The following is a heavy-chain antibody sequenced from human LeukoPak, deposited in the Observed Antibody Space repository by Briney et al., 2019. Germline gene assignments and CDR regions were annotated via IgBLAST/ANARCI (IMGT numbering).Heavy chain of an antibody. CDR3: ASSGTVTEYYFDY. CDR2: IYYSGST. Sequence: PSETLSLTCTVSGGSISSYYWSWIRPPPEKGLEWIGYIYYSGSTNYNPSLKSRVTISVDTSKNQFSLKLSSVTAADTAVYYCASSGTVTEYYFDYWGQGTLVTVSS. D-gene: IGHD4-17*01. CDR1: GGSISSYY. V-gene: IGHV4-59*01. J-gene: IGHJ4*02.